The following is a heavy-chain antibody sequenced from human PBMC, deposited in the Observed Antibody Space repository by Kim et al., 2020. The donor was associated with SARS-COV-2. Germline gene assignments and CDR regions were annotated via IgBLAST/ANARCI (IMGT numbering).Heavy chain of an antibody. V-gene: IGHV3-33*06. D-gene: IGHD3-10*01. CDR1: GFTFSSYG. CDR2: IWYDGSNK. CDR3: AKEFMVRGVRNYYYGMDV. Sequence: GGSLRLSCAASGFTFSSYGMHWVRQAPGKGLEWVAVIWYDGSNKYYADSVKGRFTISRDNSKNTLYLQMNSLRAENTAVYYCAKEFMVRGVRNYYYGMDVWGQGTTVTLSS. J-gene: IGHJ6*02.